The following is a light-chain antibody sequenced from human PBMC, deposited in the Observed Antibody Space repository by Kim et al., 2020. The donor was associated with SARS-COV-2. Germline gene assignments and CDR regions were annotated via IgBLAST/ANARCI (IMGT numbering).Light chain of an antibody. J-gene: IGLJ7*01. CDR3: SAWDDSLKTVM. CDR1: SSNIGSST. Sequence: GQRVTIFWSGTSSNIGSSTVNWYQQLPGTAPKLLIYHNNQRLSGVPDRFSGSKSGTSASLAISGLQSEDEADYYCSAWDDSLKTVMFGGGTQLTVL. CDR2: HNN. V-gene: IGLV1-44*01.